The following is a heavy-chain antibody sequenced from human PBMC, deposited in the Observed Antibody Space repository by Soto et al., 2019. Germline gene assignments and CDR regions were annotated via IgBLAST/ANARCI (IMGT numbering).Heavy chain of an antibody. V-gene: IGHV1-2*04. CDR2: VDPNGGGS. CDR3: ATWVDYGDFEGFDF. Sequence: ASVKISCKTSGYSFTDYKLHWVRQAPGQGLEWMGWVDPNGGGSISAQKFQGSVTMTWDTYITTAYLDLTRLTTNDTATYFCATWVDYGDFEGFDFWGQGTLVTVSS. CDR1: GYSFTDYK. J-gene: IGHJ4*02. D-gene: IGHD4-17*01.